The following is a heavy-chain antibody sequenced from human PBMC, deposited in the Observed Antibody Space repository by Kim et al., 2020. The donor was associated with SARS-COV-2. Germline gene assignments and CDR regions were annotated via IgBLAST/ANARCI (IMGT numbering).Heavy chain of an antibody. CDR3: ARAPDFDL. Sequence: SETLSLTCTVSGGSISSSSYYWGWIRQPPGKGLEWIGSIYYSGSTYYNPSLKSRVTISVDTSKNQFSLKLSSATAADTAVYYCARAPDFDLWGRGTLVTVSS. CDR1: GGSISSSSYY. J-gene: IGHJ2*01. V-gene: IGHV4-39*07. CDR2: IYYSGST.